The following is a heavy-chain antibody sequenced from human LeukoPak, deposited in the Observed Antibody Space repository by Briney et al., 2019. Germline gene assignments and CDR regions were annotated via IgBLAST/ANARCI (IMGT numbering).Heavy chain of an antibody. D-gene: IGHD1-26*01. J-gene: IGHJ4*02. CDR3: AKVTSGSYTFDY. CDR2: ISGSGGST. CDR1: GFTFSSYA. V-gene: IGHV3-23*01. Sequence: PGASLRLSCAASGFTFSSYAMSWVRQAPGKGLEWVSAISGSGGSTYYADSVKGRFTVSRDNSKNTLYLQMNSLRAEDTAVYYCAKVTSGSYTFDYWGQGTLVTVSS.